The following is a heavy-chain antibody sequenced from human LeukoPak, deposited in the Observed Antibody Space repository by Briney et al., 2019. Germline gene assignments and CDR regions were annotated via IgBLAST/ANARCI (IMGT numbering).Heavy chain of an antibody. CDR3: ARAGGGELLLAEY. CDR2: ISYDGSNK. Sequence: GGPLRLSCAASGFTFSSYAMHWVRQAPGKGLEWVAVISYDGSNKYYADSVKGRFTISRDNSKNTLYLQMNSLRAEDTAVYYCARAGGGELLLAEYWGQGTLVTVSS. V-gene: IGHV3-30*04. J-gene: IGHJ4*02. CDR1: GFTFSSYA. D-gene: IGHD1-26*01.